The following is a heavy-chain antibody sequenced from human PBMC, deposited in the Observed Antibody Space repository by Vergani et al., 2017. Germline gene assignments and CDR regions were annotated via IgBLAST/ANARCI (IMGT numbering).Heavy chain of an antibody. CDR3: VRTVALWFGETKDGGWFDP. Sequence: QVKLQESGPGLLKPSETLSLTCPVSGYSITSGYSWGWFRQPPGRGREWIGSIYHTGSAYYNPSLKSRVTVSVDTSMNQVSLKLNSVTAADTAVYYCVRTVALWFGETKDGGWFDPWGQGTLVTVSS. J-gene: IGHJ5*02. D-gene: IGHD3-10*01. CDR2: IYHTGSA. CDR1: GYSITSGYS. V-gene: IGHV4-38-2*01.